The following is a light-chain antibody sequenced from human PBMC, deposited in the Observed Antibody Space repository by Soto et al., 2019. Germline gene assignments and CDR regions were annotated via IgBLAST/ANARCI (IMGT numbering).Light chain of an antibody. J-gene: IGKJ1*01. CDR3: QQYNSYSRT. CDR2: DAS. Sequence: DIQMTQSPSTLSASVGDRVTITCRASQSISSWLAWYQQKPGKAHKLLIYDASSLESGVPSRFSGSGSGTEFTLTISRLQPDDFATYYCQQYNSYSRTFGQGTKVEIK. CDR1: QSISSW. V-gene: IGKV1-5*01.